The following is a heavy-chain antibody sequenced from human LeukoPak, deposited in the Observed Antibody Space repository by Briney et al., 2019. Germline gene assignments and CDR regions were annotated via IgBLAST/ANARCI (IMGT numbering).Heavy chain of an antibody. D-gene: IGHD4-17*01. CDR2: ISSSGSTI. Sequence: GGSLRLSCAASGFTFSDYYMSWIRQAPGKGLEWVSYISSSGSTIYYADSVKGRFTISRDNAKNSLYLQMNSLRAEDTAVYYCARGSLDYEVLDYYYYMDVWGKGTTVTVSS. V-gene: IGHV3-11*01. CDR3: ARGSLDYEVLDYYYYMDV. J-gene: IGHJ6*03. CDR1: GFTFSDYY.